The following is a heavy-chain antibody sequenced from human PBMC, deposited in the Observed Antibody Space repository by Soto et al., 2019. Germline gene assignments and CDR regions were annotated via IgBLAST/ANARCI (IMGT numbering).Heavy chain of an antibody. V-gene: IGHV1-8*01. CDR1: AYTFTRYD. CDR3: ARGPRNWGVDY. Sequence: GASVKVACKAAAYTFTRYDITWVLQATGQDFEWMGWMNPNNGNTAYAQKFQGRVTKTRDTSKSTAFMELSSLTSEDTAVYYCARGPRNWGVDYWGHGTLVTVSS. D-gene: IGHD7-27*01. J-gene: IGHJ4*01. CDR2: MNPNNGNT.